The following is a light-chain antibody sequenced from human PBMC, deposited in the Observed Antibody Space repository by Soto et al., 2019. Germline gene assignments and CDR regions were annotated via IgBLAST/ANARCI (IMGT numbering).Light chain of an antibody. J-gene: IGKJ1*01. CDR3: QQYNSYSRT. V-gene: IGKV1-5*03. CDR2: RAS. Sequence: DIRMTQSHSTLSASVGDRVTITCRASQSISSWLAWYQQKPGKAPKLLIYRASTLASGVPPRFSGSGSGTEFTLTISSLQPDDFAAYYCQQYNSYSRTFGQGTKVDIK. CDR1: QSISSW.